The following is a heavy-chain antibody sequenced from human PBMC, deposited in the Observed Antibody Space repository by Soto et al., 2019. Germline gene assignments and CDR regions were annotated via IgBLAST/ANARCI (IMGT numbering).Heavy chain of an antibody. V-gene: IGHV1-69*02. CDR3: ARAQSQFWDPPNHYYYCYTVF. Sequence: SVKVSCKASGGTFSSYTISWVRQAPGQGLEWMGRIIPILGIANYAQKFQGRVTITADKSTSTAYMELSSLRSEDTAVYYCARAQSQFWDPPNHYYYCYTVFRGKGTSGTGSS. D-gene: IGHD3-3*01. J-gene: IGHJ6*03. CDR1: GGTFSSYT. CDR2: IIPILGIA.